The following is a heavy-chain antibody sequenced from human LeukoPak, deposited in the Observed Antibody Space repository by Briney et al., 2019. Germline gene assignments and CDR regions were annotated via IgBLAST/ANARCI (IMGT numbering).Heavy chain of an antibody. CDR3: ARTSSGYYAHFDL. Sequence: GASVKVSCKASGYTFTKYGVYWVRQAPGQGLEWMGLLNTQPNNDYTNYAQKFQGRVTLTRDMSTNTVYMKLSSLTSEDTAVYYCARTSSGYYAHFDLWGQGTLVTVS. CDR1: GYTFTKYG. V-gene: IGHV1-46*01. J-gene: IGHJ4*02. CDR2: LNTQPNNDYT. D-gene: IGHD3-22*01.